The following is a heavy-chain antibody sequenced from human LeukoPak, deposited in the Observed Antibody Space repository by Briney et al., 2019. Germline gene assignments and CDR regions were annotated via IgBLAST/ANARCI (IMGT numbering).Heavy chain of an antibody. V-gene: IGHV4-4*07. CDR2: IHTSGST. CDR1: GVSISSYY. CDR3: ARIIVAGTRAPWFDP. D-gene: IGHD6-19*01. Sequence: PSETLSLTCTVSGVSISSYYWSWIRQPAGKGLEWIGRIHTSGSTNYNPSLKSRVTMSVDTAKNQFSLKLSSVTAADTAVYYCARIIVAGTRAPWFDPWGQGTLVTVSS. J-gene: IGHJ5*02.